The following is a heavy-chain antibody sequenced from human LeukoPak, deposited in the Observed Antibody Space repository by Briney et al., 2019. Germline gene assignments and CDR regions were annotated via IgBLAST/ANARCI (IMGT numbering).Heavy chain of an antibody. CDR2: INSDGRGT. V-gene: IGHV3-74*01. CDR1: GFTFSSYW. Sequence: GGSLRLSCAASGFTFSSYWMHWVRQAPGKGLMWVSRINSDGRGTNYADSVKGRFTISRDNAKNTVYLQMNSLRVEGTAVYYCARAGRGLRYFDWLTHDYWGQGTLVTVSS. J-gene: IGHJ4*02. CDR3: ARAGRGLRYFDWLTHDY. D-gene: IGHD3-9*01.